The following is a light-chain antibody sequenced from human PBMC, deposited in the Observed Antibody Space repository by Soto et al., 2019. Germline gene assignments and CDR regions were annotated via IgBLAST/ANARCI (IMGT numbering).Light chain of an antibody. CDR1: QTVSSY. Sequence: DIQMTQSPSSLSASVGDRVTITCRASQTVSSYLNWYQHKPGKAPKLLIYAASTLQSGVQSRFSGIGSGTDFTLTISSLQREDFTTYYCQQSYSLPYTFGQGTNLEI. V-gene: IGKV1-39*01. J-gene: IGKJ2*01. CDR3: QQSYSLPYT. CDR2: AAS.